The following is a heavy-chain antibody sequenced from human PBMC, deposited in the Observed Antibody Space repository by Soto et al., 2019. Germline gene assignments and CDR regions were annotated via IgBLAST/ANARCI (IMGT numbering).Heavy chain of an antibody. CDR1: GFTLSGYW. Sequence: EVQLVESGGDLVQPGGSLRLSCAASGFTLSGYWMSWVRQAPGKGLEWVANIKPDGGEKYYVDSVRGRFTISRDNAKNSLYLQMNSLRAEDTAVYYCAYYDSRGRQGWGYWGQGTLVTVSS. J-gene: IGHJ4*02. CDR2: IKPDGGEK. D-gene: IGHD3-22*01. CDR3: AYYDSRGRQGWGY. V-gene: IGHV3-7*05.